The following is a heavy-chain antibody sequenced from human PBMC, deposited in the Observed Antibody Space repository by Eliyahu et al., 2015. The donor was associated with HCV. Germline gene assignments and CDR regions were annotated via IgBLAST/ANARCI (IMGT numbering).Heavy chain of an antibody. D-gene: IGHD1-26*01. CDR1: GGXIXGSSXX. V-gene: IGHV4-39*01. CDR2: IYYSGTT. Sequence: QLQLQESGPGLVKPSETLSLTCIVSGGXIXGSSXXWGWIRQPPGKGLEWIGNIYYSGTTYYNPSLKSRLTISVDTSINQFSLKLSSVTAADTAVYYCARRSPRNSVGATGAWFDPWGQGTLVTVSS. CDR3: ARRSPRNSVGATGAWFDP. J-gene: IGHJ5*02.